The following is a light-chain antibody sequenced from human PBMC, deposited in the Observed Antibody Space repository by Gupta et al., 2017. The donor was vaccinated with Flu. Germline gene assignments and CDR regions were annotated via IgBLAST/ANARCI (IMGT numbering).Light chain of an antibody. J-gene: IGLJ1*01. Sequence: GQSVAISCTGTSRDIGGNNYVSWYQQPPRKVLILMIYEVNTRPSGVPARSSCSTSGTTASLTVSGLEADDEYYYYCCSYRINYVFGTGTKLTVL. CDR1: SRDIGGNNY. V-gene: IGLV2-8*01. CDR2: EVN. CDR3: CSYRINYV.